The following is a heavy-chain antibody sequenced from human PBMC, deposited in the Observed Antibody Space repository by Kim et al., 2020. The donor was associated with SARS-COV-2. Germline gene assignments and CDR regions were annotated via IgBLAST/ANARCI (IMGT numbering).Heavy chain of an antibody. Sequence: ASVKVSCKGSGYTFTTYTMNWLRQAPGQGLEWMGWINTNTGNPTYAQGFSGRFVFSLDTSVSTAYLQISSLKAEDTAVYYCATPASGSYYKPWYYWGQGTLVTVSS. CDR3: ATPASGSYYKPWYY. CDR1: GYTFTTYT. CDR2: INTNTGNP. D-gene: IGHD3-10*01. J-gene: IGHJ4*02. V-gene: IGHV7-4-1*02.